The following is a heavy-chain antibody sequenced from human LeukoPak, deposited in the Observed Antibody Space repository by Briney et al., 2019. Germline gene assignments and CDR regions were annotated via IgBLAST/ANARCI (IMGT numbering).Heavy chain of an antibody. V-gene: IGHV3-30*02. CDR3: AKDNLGITMIPWNAFDI. CDR2: IRYDGSNK. J-gene: IGHJ3*02. CDR1: GFTFSSYG. Sequence: TGGSLRLSCAASGFTFSSYGMHWVRQAPGKGLEWVAFIRYDGSNKYYADSVKGRFTISRDNSKNTLYLQMNSLRAEDTAVYYCAKDNLGITMIPWNAFDIWGQGTMVTVSS. D-gene: IGHD3-22*01.